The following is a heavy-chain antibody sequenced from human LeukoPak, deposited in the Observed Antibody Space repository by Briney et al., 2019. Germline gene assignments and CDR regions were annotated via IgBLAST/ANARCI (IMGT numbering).Heavy chain of an antibody. D-gene: IGHD1-26*01. J-gene: IGHJ4*02. CDR1: GGSISSYY. Sequence: SETLSLTCTVSGGSISSYYWSWIRQPAGKGLEWIGRVYTSGSTNYNASLKSRVSMSVDASKNQFSLKLSSVTAADTAVFYCARENSGSYRGFDYWGQGTLVTVSS. CDR3: ARENSGSYRGFDY. CDR2: VYTSGST. V-gene: IGHV4-4*07.